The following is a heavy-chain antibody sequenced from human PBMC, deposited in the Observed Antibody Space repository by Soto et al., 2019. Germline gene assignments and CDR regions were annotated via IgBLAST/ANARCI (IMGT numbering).Heavy chain of an antibody. CDR1: GFTFSSYS. V-gene: IGHV3-21*01. CDR2: ISSSSSYI. D-gene: IGHD3-22*01. J-gene: IGHJ4*02. CDR3: ARVGYYDSSGYLYYFDC. Sequence: GGSLRLSCAASGFTFSSYSMNWGRQAPGKGLEWVSSISSSSSYIYYADSVKGRFTISRDSAKNSLYLQMNSLRAEDTDVYYCARVGYYDSSGYLYYFDCWGQGNLLTVSS.